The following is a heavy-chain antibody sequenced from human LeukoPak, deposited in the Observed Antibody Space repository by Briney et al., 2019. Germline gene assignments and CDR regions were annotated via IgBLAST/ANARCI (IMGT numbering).Heavy chain of an antibody. J-gene: IGHJ4*02. Sequence: SETLSLTCTVFGGSISSYYWSWIRQPPGKGLEWIGYIYTSGSTNYNPSLKSRVTISVDTSKNQFSLKLSSVTAADTAVYYCARLGYGSSLDYWGQGTLVTVSS. CDR3: ARLGYGSSLDY. CDR2: IYTSGST. CDR1: GGSISSYY. V-gene: IGHV4-4*09. D-gene: IGHD6-6*01.